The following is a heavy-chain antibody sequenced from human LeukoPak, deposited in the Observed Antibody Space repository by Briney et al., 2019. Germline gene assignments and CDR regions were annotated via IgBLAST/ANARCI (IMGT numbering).Heavy chain of an antibody. V-gene: IGHV4-59*08. CDR1: GGSISSYY. CDR3: ARLFMGWFDP. D-gene: IGHD3-10*01. Sequence: SETLSLTCTVSGGSISSYYWSWIRQPPGKGLEWMGYIFYTGTTNYNPSLKSRVTISVDTSKNQFSLKLSSVTAADTAVYYCARLFMGWFDPWGQGTLVTVSS. CDR2: IFYTGTT. J-gene: IGHJ5*02.